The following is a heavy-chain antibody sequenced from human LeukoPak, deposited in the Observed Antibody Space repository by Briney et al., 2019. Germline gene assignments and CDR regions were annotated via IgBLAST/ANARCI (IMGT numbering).Heavy chain of an antibody. Sequence: ASVKLSCTASGYTFTGYYMHWVRQAPGQGLEWMGWINPNSGGTNYAQKFQGRVTMTRDTSISTAYMELSRLRSDDTAVYYCARHALRHGYSSSSGPPGDYYYYMDVWGKGTTVTVSS. D-gene: IGHD6-6*01. CDR1: GYTFTGYY. V-gene: IGHV1-2*02. J-gene: IGHJ6*03. CDR3: ARHALRHGYSSSSGPPGDYYYYMDV. CDR2: INPNSGGT.